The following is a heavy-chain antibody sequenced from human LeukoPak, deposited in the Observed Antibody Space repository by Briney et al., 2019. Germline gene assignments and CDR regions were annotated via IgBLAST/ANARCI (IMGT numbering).Heavy chain of an antibody. CDR2: IYSGGST. CDR3: ARLWFGEPSLDC. Sequence: GGSLRLSCAASGFTVSSNYMSWVRQAPGKGLEWVSVIYSGGSTYYADSVKGRFTISRDNSKNTLYLQMNSLRAEDTAVYYCARLWFGEPSLDCWGQGTLVTVSS. D-gene: IGHD3-10*01. CDR1: GFTVSSNY. V-gene: IGHV3-53*01. J-gene: IGHJ4*02.